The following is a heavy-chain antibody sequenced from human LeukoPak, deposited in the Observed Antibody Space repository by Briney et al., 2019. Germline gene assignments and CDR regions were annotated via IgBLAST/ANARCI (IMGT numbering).Heavy chain of an antibody. Sequence: QSGGSLRQSRAASGFTFSSFEMSCVRPPPGKGLEWVSAIGGSGGSAYYADTAKGRFTIVRDNSRNSLSLQMNSLRAEDTAQYYWAKTGYSSGWYRIWDYWGQGTLVTVSS. CDR2: IGGSGGSA. D-gene: IGHD6-19*01. V-gene: IGHV3-23*01. J-gene: IGHJ4*02. CDR3: AKTGYSSGWYRIWDY. CDR1: GFTFSSFE.